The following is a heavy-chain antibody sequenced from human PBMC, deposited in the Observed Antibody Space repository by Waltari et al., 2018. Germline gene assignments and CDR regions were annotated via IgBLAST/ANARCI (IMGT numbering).Heavy chain of an antibody. V-gene: IGHV1-24*01. CDR1: GYTLPELS. D-gene: IGHD1-26*01. J-gene: IGHJ3*02. CDR2: FDPEDGET. CDR3: ATSSGSYSREAFDI. Sequence: QVQLVPSGAEVKKPGASVKVSCQVSGYTLPELSRHRVRKAPGKGLEWMGGFDPEDGETIYAQKFQGRVTMTEDTSTDPAYMELSSLRSEDTAVYYCATSSGSYSREAFDIWCQGTMVTVSS.